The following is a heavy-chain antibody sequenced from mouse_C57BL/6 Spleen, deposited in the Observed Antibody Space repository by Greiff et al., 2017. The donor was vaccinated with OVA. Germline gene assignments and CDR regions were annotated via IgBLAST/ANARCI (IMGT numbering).Heavy chain of an antibody. CDR3: ALGESYYPFAY. CDR2: IDPSDSYT. CDR1: GYTFTSYW. V-gene: IGHV1-50*01. Sequence: VQLQQPGAELVKPGASVKLSCKASGYTFTSYWMQWVKQRPGQGLEWIGEIDPSDSYTNYNQKFKGKATLTVDTSSSTAYMQLSSLTSEDSAVYYCALGESYYPFAYWGQGTLVTVSA. D-gene: IGHD1-1*01. J-gene: IGHJ3*01.